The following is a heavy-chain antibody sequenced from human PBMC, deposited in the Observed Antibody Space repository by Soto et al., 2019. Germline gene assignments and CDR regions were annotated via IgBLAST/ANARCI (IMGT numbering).Heavy chain of an antibody. D-gene: IGHD2-8*02. CDR2: INDSGNT. CDR1: TESFSNYY. J-gene: IGHJ4*02. V-gene: IGHV4-34*01. CDR3: VGGRGRLVGFDY. Sequence: QVQLQQWGAGLLKPSETLSLTCAVNTESFSNYYWSWIRQPPGKGLAWVGEINDSGNTNYSPSLKGRVTISVDTSKNQFSLKLASVTAADTAMYYCVGGRGRLVGFDYWGQGSLVTVSS.